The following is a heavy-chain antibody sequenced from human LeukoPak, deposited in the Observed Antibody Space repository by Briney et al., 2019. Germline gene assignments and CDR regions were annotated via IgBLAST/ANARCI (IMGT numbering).Heavy chain of an antibody. D-gene: IGHD4-23*01. CDR1: GGTFSSYA. CDR3: ARGDYAGNPIDY. J-gene: IGHJ4*02. CDR2: ISTYRDYT. Sequence: GSSVKVSCKASGGTFSSYAISWVRQAPGQGLEWMGWISTYRDYTHYAQKFQGRVTMTTDTSTSTAYMELRSLRSDDTAVYFCARGDYAGNPIDYWGQGTLVTVSS. V-gene: IGHV1-18*01.